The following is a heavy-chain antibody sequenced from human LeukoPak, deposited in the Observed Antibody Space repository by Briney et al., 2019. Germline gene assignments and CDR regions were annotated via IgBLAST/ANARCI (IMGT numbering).Heavy chain of an antibody. CDR3: ASSYYYGSGSYYNAVHFFDY. V-gene: IGHV1-69*04. J-gene: IGHJ4*02. CDR1: GGTFSSYA. Sequence: SVKVSCKASGGTFSSYAISWVRQAPGQGLEWMGRIIPILGIANYAQKFQGRVTITADKSTSTAYMELSSLRSEDTAVYYCASSYYYGSGSYYNAVHFFDYWGQGTLVTVSS. D-gene: IGHD3-10*01. CDR2: IIPILGIA.